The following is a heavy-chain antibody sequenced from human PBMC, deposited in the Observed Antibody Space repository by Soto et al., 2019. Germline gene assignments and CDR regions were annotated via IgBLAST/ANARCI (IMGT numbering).Heavy chain of an antibody. D-gene: IGHD3-16*01. J-gene: IGHJ5*02. V-gene: IGHV3-21*06. Sequence: KPGGSLRLSCAASGFMFSAYTMNWVRQAPGKGLEWLSSISGDSSYIDYADSLRGRFTVSRDNARNSLYLQIDSLGVEDTAVYYCATPYYVNHCGPGTLVTVAS. CDR1: GFMFSAYT. CDR3: ATPYYVNH. CDR2: ISGDSSYI.